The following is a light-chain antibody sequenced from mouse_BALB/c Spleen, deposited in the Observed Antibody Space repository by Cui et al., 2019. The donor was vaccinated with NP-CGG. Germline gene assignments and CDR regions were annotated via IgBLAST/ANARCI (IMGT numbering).Light chain of an antibody. CDR3: CRRDSNHWV. CDR2: GNN. J-gene: IGLJ1*01. Sequence: QAVVTQESALTTSPGETVTLTCRSSTGAVTTSNYANWVQEKPDHLFTGLKGGNNNRATGVPGRFSGSPNGEKGGLTTEGAQAEDWAIYFWCRRDSNHWVFGGRTK. V-gene: IGLV1*01. CDR1: TGAVTTSNY.